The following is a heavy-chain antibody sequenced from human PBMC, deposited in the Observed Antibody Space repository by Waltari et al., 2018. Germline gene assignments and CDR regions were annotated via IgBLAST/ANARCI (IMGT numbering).Heavy chain of an antibody. Sequence: QVQLQESGPGLVKPSETLSLTCSVSGGSIIPSFWNWSRQPPGKGLEWIGYIHHSGNTKCNPSLKSRLTMSADTSKSQFSLRLTSVTAADTAVYFCARWDSPGRYFGDWGQGAPVTVSS. J-gene: IGHJ4*02. CDR3: ARWDSPGRYFGD. CDR1: GGSIIPSF. V-gene: IGHV4-59*08. CDR2: IHHSGNT. D-gene: IGHD3-10*01.